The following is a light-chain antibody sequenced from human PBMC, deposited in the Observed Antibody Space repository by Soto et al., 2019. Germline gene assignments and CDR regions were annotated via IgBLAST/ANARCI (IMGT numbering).Light chain of an antibody. CDR1: NIGRKD. Sequence: SCELTQPPSVSVAPGQTARITCDGDNIGRKDVHWYQQRPGQAPVLVVFDDSARPSGVPERFSGSNSGNTATLTISRVEAGDDADYYCQVWYSNSDHFVLFGGGTQLTVL. CDR3: QVWYSNSDHFVL. V-gene: IGLV3-21*02. J-gene: IGLJ3*02. CDR2: DDS.